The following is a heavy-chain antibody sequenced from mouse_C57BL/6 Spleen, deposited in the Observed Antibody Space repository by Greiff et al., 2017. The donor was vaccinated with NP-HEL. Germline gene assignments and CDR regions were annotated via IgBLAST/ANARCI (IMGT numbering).Heavy chain of an antibody. J-gene: IGHJ3*01. V-gene: IGHV1-19*01. CDR2: INPYNGGT. D-gene: IGHD1-1*01. CDR1: GYTFTDYY. CDR3: ARSGYYYGRGAY. Sequence: EVKLQESGPVLVKPGASVKMSCKASGYTFTDYYMNWVKQSHGKSLEWIGVINPYNGGTSYNQKFKGKATLTVDKSSSTAYMELNSLTSEDSAVYYCARSGYYYGRGAYWGQGTLVTVSA.